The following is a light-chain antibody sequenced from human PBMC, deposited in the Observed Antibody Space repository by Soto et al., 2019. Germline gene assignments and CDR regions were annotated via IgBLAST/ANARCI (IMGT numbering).Light chain of an antibody. CDR1: QSISNW. V-gene: IGKV1-5*01. CDR3: QQYSSFSRRT. CDR2: EAS. Sequence: DIQLTQSPSTLSASVGDRVTITCRVSQSISNWLAWYQQKPGKAPKLLIYEASTLQSGLPSRFSGSGSGTEFTLTISSPQPDDFATYFCQQYSSFSRRTFGQGTKVEIK. J-gene: IGKJ1*01.